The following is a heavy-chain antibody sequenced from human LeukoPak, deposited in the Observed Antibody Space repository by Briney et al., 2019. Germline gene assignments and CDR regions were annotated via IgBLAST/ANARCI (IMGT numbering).Heavy chain of an antibody. CDR3: ARDIISTIVLVSPNRPTSWFDP. V-gene: IGHV4-39*07. Sequence: SETLSLTCTVSGGSISSSSYYWGWIRQPPGKGLEWIGSIYYSGSTYYSPSLKSRVTISVDTSKNQFSLKLNSVTAADTAVYYCARDIISTIVLVSPNRPTSWFDPWGQGTLVTVSS. CDR1: GGSISSSSYY. D-gene: IGHD2-21*02. CDR2: IYYSGST. J-gene: IGHJ5*02.